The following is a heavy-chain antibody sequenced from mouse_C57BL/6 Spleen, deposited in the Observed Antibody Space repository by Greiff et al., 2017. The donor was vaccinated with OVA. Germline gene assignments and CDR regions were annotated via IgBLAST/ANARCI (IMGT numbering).Heavy chain of an antibody. CDR3: ARSGQLRLWAMDY. CDR1: GYTFTSYW. V-gene: IGHV1-53*01. J-gene: IGHJ4*01. CDR2: INPSNGGT. D-gene: IGHD3-2*02. Sequence: VQLQQPGTELVKPGASVKLSCKASGYTFTSYWMHWVKQRPGQGLEWIGNINPSNGGTNYNEKFKSKATLTVDKSSSTAYMELRSLTSEDSAVYYCARSGQLRLWAMDYWGQGTSVTVSS.